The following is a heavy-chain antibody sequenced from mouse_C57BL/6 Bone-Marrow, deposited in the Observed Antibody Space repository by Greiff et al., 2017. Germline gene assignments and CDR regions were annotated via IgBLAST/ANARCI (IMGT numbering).Heavy chain of an antibody. J-gene: IGHJ1*03. D-gene: IGHD2-10*02. Sequence: LVESGGGLVQPGESLKLSCESNEYEFPSHDMSWVRKTPEKRLELVAAINSDGGSTYYPDTMERRFIISRDDTKKTLYLQVSSLRSEDTALYYCARQGYGNDGYFDVWGTGTTVTVSS. CDR3: ARQGYGNDGYFDV. CDR1: EYEFPSHD. CDR2: INSDGGST. V-gene: IGHV5-2*01.